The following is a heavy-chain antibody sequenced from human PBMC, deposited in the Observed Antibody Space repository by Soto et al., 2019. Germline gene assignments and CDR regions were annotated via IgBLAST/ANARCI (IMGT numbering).Heavy chain of an antibody. J-gene: IGHJ4*02. CDR2: NYDSGTT. CDR3: VREAYIGYGHAIDY. D-gene: IGHD5-12*01. Sequence: SETLSLTGAFSCVPISTYYWSWIRQPPGKGLEWIGYNYDSGTTNYNPSLKSRVTISVDTSKNQFSLRMTSVTAADTAVYYCVREAYIGYGHAIDYWGQGTLVTVS. V-gene: IGHV4-59*01. CDR1: CVPISTYY.